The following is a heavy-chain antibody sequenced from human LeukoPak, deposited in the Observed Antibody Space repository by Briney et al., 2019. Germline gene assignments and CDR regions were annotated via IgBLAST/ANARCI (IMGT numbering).Heavy chain of an antibody. J-gene: IGHJ3*02. CDR3: TRARIQLWSDAFDI. D-gene: IGHD5-18*01. Sequence: GGSLRLSCTASGFTFGDYAMSWVRQAPGKGLEWVGFIRSKAYGGTTECAASVKGRFTISRDDSKSIAYLQMNSLKTEDTAVYYCTRARIQLWSDAFDIWGQGTMVTVSS. V-gene: IGHV3-49*04. CDR1: GFTFGDYA. CDR2: IRSKAYGGTT.